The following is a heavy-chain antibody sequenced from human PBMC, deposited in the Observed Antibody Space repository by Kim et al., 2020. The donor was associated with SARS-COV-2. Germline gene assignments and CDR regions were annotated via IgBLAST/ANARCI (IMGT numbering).Heavy chain of an antibody. D-gene: IGHD2-2*01. V-gene: IGHV3-21*01. CDR3: ASLPAASSVSYYYYGMDV. CDR1: GFTFSSYS. J-gene: IGHJ6*02. CDR2: ISSSSSYI. Sequence: GGSLRLSCAASGFTFSSYSMNWVRQAPGKGLELVSSISSSSSYIYYADSVKGRFTISRDNAKNSLYLQMNSLRAEDTAVYYCASLPAASSVSYYYYGMDVWGQGTTVTVSS.